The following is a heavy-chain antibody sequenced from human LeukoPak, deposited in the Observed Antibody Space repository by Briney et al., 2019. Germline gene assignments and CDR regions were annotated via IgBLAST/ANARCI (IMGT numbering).Heavy chain of an antibody. J-gene: IGHJ3*02. CDR1: VFTFSSYD. D-gene: IGHD2-15*01. Sequence: GVSLRLSCAASVFTFSSYDMRCVRRSPGKGREGVSAISCSGDSTYYADSVKGRFTISRDNSENTLYLQMNSLRAEDTAVYYCAKEWTSGGSPRRDAFDIWGQGTMVIVSS. CDR2: ISCSGDST. CDR3: AKEWTSGGSPRRDAFDI. V-gene: IGHV3-23*01.